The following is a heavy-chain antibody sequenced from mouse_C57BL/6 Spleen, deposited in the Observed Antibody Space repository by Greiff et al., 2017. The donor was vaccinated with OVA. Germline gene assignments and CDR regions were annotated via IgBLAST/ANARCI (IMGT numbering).Heavy chain of an antibody. CDR3: ASGPRGAMDY. J-gene: IGHJ4*01. V-gene: IGHV1-52*01. CDR1: GYTFTSYW. Sequence: QVQLKQPGAELVRPGSSVKLSCKASGYTFTSYWMHWVKQRPIQGLEWIGNIDPSDSETHYNQKFKDKATLTVDKSSSTAYMQLSSLTSEDSAVYYCASGPRGAMDYWGQGTSVTVSS. CDR2: IDPSDSET.